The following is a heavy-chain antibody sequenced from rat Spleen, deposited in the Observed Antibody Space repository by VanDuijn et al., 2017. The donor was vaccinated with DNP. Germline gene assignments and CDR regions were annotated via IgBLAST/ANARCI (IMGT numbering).Heavy chain of an antibody. CDR2: ISTGGGNT. CDR1: GFTFSDYN. J-gene: IGHJ2*01. V-gene: IGHV5S23*01. Sequence: EVQLVESGGGLVQPGRSLKLSCAASGFTFSDYNMAWVRQAPTKGLEWVASISTGGGNTYYRDSVKGRFTISRDNAKSSLYLQMDSLRSEDAATYFCTTVFGNRFDYWGQGVMVTVSS. CDR3: TTVFGNRFDY. D-gene: IGHD4-3*01.